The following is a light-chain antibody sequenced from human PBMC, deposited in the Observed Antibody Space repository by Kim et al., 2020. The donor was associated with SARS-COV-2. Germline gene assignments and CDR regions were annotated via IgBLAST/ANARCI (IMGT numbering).Light chain of an antibody. Sequence: GRSITISSTGTSSDVSGHNYFAWYQQHPGKAAKLMIYDVSSRPTGVSNRFSGFKSGNTASLTISGLQPEDEGEYYCSSFTDSSTWVFGGGTKLSVL. V-gene: IGLV2-14*03. CDR3: SSFTDSSTWV. J-gene: IGLJ3*02. CDR2: DVS. CDR1: SSDVSGHNY.